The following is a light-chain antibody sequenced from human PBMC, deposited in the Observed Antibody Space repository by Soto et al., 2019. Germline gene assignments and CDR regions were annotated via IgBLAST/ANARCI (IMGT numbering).Light chain of an antibody. Sequence: QAVGTQEPSLTVSPGGTVTLTCASSTGPVTSGFYPHWVQQKPGQAPRTLIYSTTHKHSWTPARFSGSLLGGKAALPLSGVQPQDEADYYCLLYYGGSYVFGAGTKVTVL. CDR2: STT. CDR1: TGPVTSGFY. CDR3: LLYYGGSYV. V-gene: IGLV7-43*01. J-gene: IGLJ1*01.